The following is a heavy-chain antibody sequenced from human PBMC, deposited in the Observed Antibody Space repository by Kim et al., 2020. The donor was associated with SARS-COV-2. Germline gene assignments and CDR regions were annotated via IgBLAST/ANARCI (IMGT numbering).Heavy chain of an antibody. V-gene: IGHV3-48*02. Sequence: GGSLRLSCAASGFSFSAYSMNWVRQAPGKGLQWVSYISSSSSTIYYADSVKGRFTISRDNAKNSLYLQMNSLRDEDTAVYYCARDVSGSGWHWYKVLGFGYFDYWGQGTLVTVSS. CDR3: ARDVSGSGWHWYKVLGFGYFDY. CDR2: ISSSSSTI. CDR1: GFSFSAYS. D-gene: IGHD6-19*01. J-gene: IGHJ4*02.